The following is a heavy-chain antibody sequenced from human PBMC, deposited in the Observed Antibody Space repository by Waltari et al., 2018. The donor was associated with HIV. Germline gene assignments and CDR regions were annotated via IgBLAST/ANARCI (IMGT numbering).Heavy chain of an antibody. CDR3: ARQDSSGGNYYYGMDV. J-gene: IGHJ6*02. V-gene: IGHV3-21*01. D-gene: IGHD3-22*01. Sequence: DVQLVGSGGGLFKRGGSLRLYCAACGFTFSSYSRKRVRQAPGKGLEWVSSISSSRIYISYADSVKGRFTISRDNAKNSLYLQMNSLRAEDTAVYYCARQDSSGGNYYYGMDVWGQGTTVTVSS. CDR1: GFTFSSYS. CDR2: ISSSRIYI.